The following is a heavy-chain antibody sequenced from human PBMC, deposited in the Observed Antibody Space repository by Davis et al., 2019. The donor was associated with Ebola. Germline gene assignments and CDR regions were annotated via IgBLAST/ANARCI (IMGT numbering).Heavy chain of an antibody. V-gene: IGHV1-18*01. Sequence: ASVKVSCKASGYTFTSYGISWVRQAPGQGLEWMGWISAYNGNTNYAQKLQGRVTMTTDKSTSTAYMELSSLRSDDTAVYYCARDLSDIFFYGMDVWGQGTTVTVSS. CDR2: ISAYNGNT. D-gene: IGHD3-9*01. CDR1: GYTFTSYG. CDR3: ARDLSDIFFYGMDV. J-gene: IGHJ6*02.